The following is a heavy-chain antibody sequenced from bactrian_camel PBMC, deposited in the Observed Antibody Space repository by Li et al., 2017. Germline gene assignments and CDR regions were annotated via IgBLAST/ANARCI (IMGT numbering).Heavy chain of an antibody. CDR1: GFQFSDYP. Sequence: VQLVESGGGLVQPGGSLRLSCTASGFQFSDYPMSWVRQAPGKGLEWIAQIRYDGWKTRYNSFAQGRFTISRDNAKDTVFLQMNSPRTEDSAVYYCATLGIVPALTGELTIGGQGTQVTVS. V-gene: IGHV3S40*01. J-gene: IGHJ4*01. D-gene: IGHD6*01. CDR3: ATLGIVPALTGELTI. CDR2: IRYDGWKT.